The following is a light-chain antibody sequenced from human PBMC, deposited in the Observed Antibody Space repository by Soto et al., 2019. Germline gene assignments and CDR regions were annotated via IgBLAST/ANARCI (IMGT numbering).Light chain of an antibody. CDR2: AAS. CDR3: QQYGSSPT. CDR1: QTVSSSH. J-gene: IGKJ5*01. V-gene: IGKV3-20*01. Sequence: NVLTQSPGTLSLSPGERATLSCRASQTVSSSHLGWYQQKPGQAPRLLINAASSRATGIPDRFSGSGSGTDFTLTISRLEPEDFAVYYCQQYGSSPTFGQGTRLEIK.